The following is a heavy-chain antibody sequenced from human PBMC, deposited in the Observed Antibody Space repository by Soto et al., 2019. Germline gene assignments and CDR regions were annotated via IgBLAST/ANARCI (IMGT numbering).Heavy chain of an antibody. V-gene: IGHV1-69*01. CDR2: FIPILGTL. J-gene: IGHJ1*01. D-gene: IGHD6-13*01. Sequence: QVQLVQSGAEVKKPGSSVKVSCKASGGTFSNFAISWVRQAPGQGLEWMGGFIPILGTLNYALRFQGRLTISADESTSTAHLELSRLRSEDTAVYSCARFEQLVLHWGQGTVVTASS. CDR3: ARFEQLVLH. CDR1: GGTFSNFA.